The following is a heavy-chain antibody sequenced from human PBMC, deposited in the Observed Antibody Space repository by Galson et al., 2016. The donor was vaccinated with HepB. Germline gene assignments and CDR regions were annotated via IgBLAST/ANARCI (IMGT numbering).Heavy chain of an antibody. V-gene: IGHV1-2*02. D-gene: IGHD5-12*01. J-gene: IGHJ4*02. CDR2: INPHTGGT. Sequence: SVKVSCKASGYLFNGYYIHWVRQAPGQGLEWLGWINPHTGGTKYGQKFQGRVTMTTDTSTNTAYMELSSLNPEDTAIYYCAREGVDLGATVPHFESWGQGALVAVSS. CDR3: AREGVDLGATVPHFES. CDR1: GYLFNGYY.